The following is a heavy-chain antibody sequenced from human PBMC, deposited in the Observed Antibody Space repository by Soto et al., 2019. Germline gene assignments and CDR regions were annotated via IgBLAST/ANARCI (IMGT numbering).Heavy chain of an antibody. V-gene: IGHV3-30-3*01. CDR3: ARLMSYSGSYHFDE. J-gene: IGHJ4*02. D-gene: IGHD1-26*01. CDR2: ISYDGSNK. CDR1: GFTFSSYA. Sequence: PGGSLILSCAASGFTFSSYAMHWVRQAPGKGLEWVAVISYDGSNKYYADSVKGRFTISRDNSKNTLYLQMNSLRAEDTAVYYCARLMSYSGSYHFDEWGQGSRVTVFS.